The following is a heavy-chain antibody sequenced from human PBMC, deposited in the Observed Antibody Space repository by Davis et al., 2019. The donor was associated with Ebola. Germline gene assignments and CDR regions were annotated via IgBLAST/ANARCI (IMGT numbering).Heavy chain of an antibody. CDR3: ARASYYDHIWGSYRSWDWFDP. D-gene: IGHD3-16*02. CDR1: GFTFSSYA. CDR2: ISYDGSNK. Sequence: GESLKISCAASGFTFSSYAMHWVRQAPGKGLEWVAVISYDGSNKYYADSVKGRFTISRDNSKSTLYLQMNSLRAEDTAMYYCARASYYDHIWGSYRSWDWFDPWGQGTLVTVSS. V-gene: IGHV3-30-3*01. J-gene: IGHJ5*02.